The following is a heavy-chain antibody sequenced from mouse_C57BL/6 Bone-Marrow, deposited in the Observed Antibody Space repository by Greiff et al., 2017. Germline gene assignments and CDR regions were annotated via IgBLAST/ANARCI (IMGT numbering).Heavy chain of an antibody. V-gene: IGHV1-7*01. D-gene: IGHD2-3*01. CDR1: GYTFTSYW. Sequence: VQLQQSGAELAKPGASVQLSCKASGYTFTSYWLHWVKQRPGQGLDWIGYINPSSGYTKYNQKFKDKATLTADKSSSTAYMQLSSLTYEDSSVYYCARRSGYFNFDYWGQGTTLTVSS. CDR3: ARRSGYFNFDY. J-gene: IGHJ2*01. CDR2: INPSSGYT.